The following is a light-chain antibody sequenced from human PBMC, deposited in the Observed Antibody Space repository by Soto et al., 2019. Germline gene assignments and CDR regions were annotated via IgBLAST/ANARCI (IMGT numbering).Light chain of an antibody. Sequence: SALTQPRSVSGSPGQSVTISCTGTSSDVGGYKYVSWYQQHPGKAPKLMIYDVNKRPSGVPDRFSGSKSGNTASLTISGLQAEDEADYYCCSYAGSSYVFGTGTKVTVL. CDR2: DVN. J-gene: IGLJ1*01. CDR3: CSYAGSSYV. V-gene: IGLV2-11*01. CDR1: SSDVGGYKY.